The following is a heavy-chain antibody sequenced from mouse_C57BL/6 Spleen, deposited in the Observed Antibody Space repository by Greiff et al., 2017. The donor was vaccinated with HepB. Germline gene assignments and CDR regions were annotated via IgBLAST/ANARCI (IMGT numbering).Heavy chain of an antibody. CDR3: ARCYGSSYYYAMDY. CDR2: IDPSDSYT. V-gene: IGHV1-69*01. Sequence: QVQLQQPGAELVMPGASVKLSCKASGYTFTSYWMHWVKQRPGQGLEWIGEIDPSDSYTNYNQKFKGKSTLTVDKSSSTAYMQLSSLTSEDSAVCYCARCYGSSYYYAMDYWGQGTSVTVSS. D-gene: IGHD1-1*01. CDR1: GYTFTSYW. J-gene: IGHJ4*01.